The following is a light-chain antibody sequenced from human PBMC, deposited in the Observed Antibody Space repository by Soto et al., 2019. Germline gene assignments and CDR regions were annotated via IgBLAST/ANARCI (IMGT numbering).Light chain of an antibody. CDR2: EVS. CDR3: CSYAGSSSGV. V-gene: IGLV2-23*02. CDR1: RSDVGSYNL. Sequence: QSALTQPASVSGSPGQSITISCTGTRSDVGSYNLVSWYQQHPGKAPKLMIYEVSKRPSGVSNRFSGSKSGNTASLTISGLQAEDEADYYCCSYAGSSSGVFGGGTKVTVL. J-gene: IGLJ3*02.